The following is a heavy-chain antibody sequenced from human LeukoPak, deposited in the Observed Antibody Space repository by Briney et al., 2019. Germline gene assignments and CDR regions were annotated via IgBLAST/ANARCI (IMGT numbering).Heavy chain of an antibody. V-gene: IGHV4-59*01. CDR1: GGSITSSFY. D-gene: IGHD3-16*01. Sequence: SETLSLTCTVSGGSITSSFYWSWIRQSPGKGLEWIGYIYNSGGTKYNPSLKSRLTISVDTSKNQFSLNLSSVTAADTAVYYCARASVLLSADYWGQGTLVTVSS. CDR3: ARASVLLSADY. CDR2: IYNSGGT. J-gene: IGHJ4*02.